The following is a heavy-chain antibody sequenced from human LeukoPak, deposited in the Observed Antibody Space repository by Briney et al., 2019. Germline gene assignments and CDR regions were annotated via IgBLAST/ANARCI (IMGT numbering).Heavy chain of an antibody. D-gene: IGHD6-6*01. CDR2: ISVYNGDT. Sequence: ASVKVSCKASGYTFRTFGINWVRQAPEQGLEWMGWISVYNGDTKYAQKFQGRVTMTTDTSTNTTYMEVRSLTFDDTAVYYCARDHMAARPGWFDAWGQGTLVTVSA. J-gene: IGHJ5*02. CDR1: GYTFRTFG. CDR3: ARDHMAARPGWFDA. V-gene: IGHV1-18*01.